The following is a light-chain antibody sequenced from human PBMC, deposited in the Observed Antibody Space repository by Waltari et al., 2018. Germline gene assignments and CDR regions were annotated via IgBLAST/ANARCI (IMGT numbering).Light chain of an antibody. CDR3: KLYSRTLTIP. CDR1: QTVLHSSTKKNY. Sequence: DIVLTQSPDSLAVSLSERASINCKPSQTVLHSSTKKNYLAWYQQKPGQPPKWLIYWASTRQSVIPDRVSASGSGTDCGLTIRILHAADVAVYTCKLYSRTLTIPVGQGTRLDIK. J-gene: IGKJ5*01. V-gene: IGKV4-1*01. CDR2: WAS.